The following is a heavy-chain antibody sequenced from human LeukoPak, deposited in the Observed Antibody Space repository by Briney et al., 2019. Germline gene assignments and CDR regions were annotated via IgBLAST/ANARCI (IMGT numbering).Heavy chain of an antibody. Sequence: VASVKVSCKASGYTFTGHYMHWVRQAPGQGLEWMGWINPNSGGTNYAQKFQGRVTMTRDTSISTAYMELSRLRSDDTAVYYCARGGLWFGELLPYNWFDPWGQGTLVTVSP. CDR3: ARGGLWFGELLPYNWFDP. D-gene: IGHD3-10*01. V-gene: IGHV1-2*02. CDR1: GYTFTGHY. CDR2: INPNSGGT. J-gene: IGHJ5*02.